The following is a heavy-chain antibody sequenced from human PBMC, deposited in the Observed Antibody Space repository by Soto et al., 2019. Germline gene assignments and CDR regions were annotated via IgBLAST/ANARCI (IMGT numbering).Heavy chain of an antibody. CDR2: IYYSGST. CDR1: GGSISSSSYY. CDR3: ARQDIVLMVTPSWFDP. V-gene: IGHV4-39*01. Sequence: SETLSLTCTVSGGSISSSSYYWGWIRQPPGKGLEWIGSIYYSGSTYYNPSLKSRVTISVDTSKNQFSLKLSSVTAADTAVYYCARQDIVLMVTPSWFDPWGQGTLVTVSS. D-gene: IGHD2-8*01. J-gene: IGHJ5*02.